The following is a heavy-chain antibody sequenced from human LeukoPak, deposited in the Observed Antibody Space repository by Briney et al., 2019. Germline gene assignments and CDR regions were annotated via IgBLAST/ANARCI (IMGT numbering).Heavy chain of an antibody. J-gene: IGHJ4*02. CDR1: GFTVSSNY. CDR2: IYSGGST. Sequence: PGGSLRLSCAASGFTVSSNYMSWVRQAPGKGLEWVSVIYSGGSTYYADSVKGRFTISRDNSKNTLYLQMNSLRAEDTAVYYCATSTPTGWLQPTLDYWGQGTLVTVSS. D-gene: IGHD5-24*01. V-gene: IGHV3-53*01. CDR3: ATSTPTGWLQPTLDY.